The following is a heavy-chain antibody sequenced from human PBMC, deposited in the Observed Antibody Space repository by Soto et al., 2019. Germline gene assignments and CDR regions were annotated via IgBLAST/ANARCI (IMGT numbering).Heavy chain of an antibody. J-gene: IGHJ4*02. V-gene: IGHV3-23*01. CDR1: GFTFGNYA. D-gene: IGHD2-15*01. CDR2: ISGSGDST. Sequence: EVQLLESGGGLIQLGGSLRLSCAASGFTFGNYAMTWVRQAPGKGLEWVSTISGSGDSTFHADSVKGRFTISRDNSKNTLYLQMNSLRAEDTALYYCARGGYPRGWSFDFWGQGTLVTVSS. CDR3: ARGGYPRGWSFDF.